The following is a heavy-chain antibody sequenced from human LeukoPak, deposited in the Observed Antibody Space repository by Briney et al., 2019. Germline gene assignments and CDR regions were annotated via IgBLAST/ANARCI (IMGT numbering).Heavy chain of an antibody. CDR1: GGSISSYY. Sequence: PSETLSLTCTVSGGSISSYYWSWIRQPPGKGLEWIGYIYYSGSTNYNPSLKSRVTISVDTSKNQFSLKLSSVTAADTAVYYCARLSEEGYYDFWSGYRRKFDYWGQGTLVTVSS. D-gene: IGHD3-3*01. J-gene: IGHJ4*02. CDR2: IYYSGST. CDR3: ARLSEEGYYDFWSGYRRKFDY. V-gene: IGHV4-59*08.